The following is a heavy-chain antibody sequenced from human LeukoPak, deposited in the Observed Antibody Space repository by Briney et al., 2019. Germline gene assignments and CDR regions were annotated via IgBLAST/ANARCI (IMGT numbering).Heavy chain of an antibody. J-gene: IGHJ4*02. CDR1: GYTFTSYD. CDR3: ARDFDYVWGSSEYYFDY. V-gene: IGHV1-8*01. Sequence: GASVKVSCKASGYTFTSYDINWVRQATGQGLEWMGWMNPNSGNTGYAQKSQGRVTMTRNTSISTAYMELSSLRSEDTAVYYCARDFDYVWGSSEYYFDYWGQGTLVTVSS. CDR2: MNPNSGNT. D-gene: IGHD3-16*01.